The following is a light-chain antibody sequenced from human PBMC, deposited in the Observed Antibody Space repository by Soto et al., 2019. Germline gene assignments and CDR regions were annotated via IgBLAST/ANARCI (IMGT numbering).Light chain of an antibody. CDR2: DTS. V-gene: IGLV7-46*01. J-gene: IGLJ7*01. CDR3: LLSYTGARLV. CDR1: TGAVTSGHY. Sequence: QAVVTQKPSLTVSPGGTVTLTCGSSTGAVTSGHYPYWFQQKPGQAPRTLIYDTSNKHSWTPARFSGSLLGGKAALTLSGAQPEDEAEYYCLLSYTGARLVFGGGTQLTVL.